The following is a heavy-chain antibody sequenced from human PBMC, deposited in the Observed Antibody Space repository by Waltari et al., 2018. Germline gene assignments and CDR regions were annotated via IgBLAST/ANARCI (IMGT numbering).Heavy chain of an antibody. D-gene: IGHD3-10*01. Sequence: QLQLQESGPGLVKPSETLSLTCTVPGGAMSSTRYYCSGIRPPPGKVLEWIGSIYYSGSTYYNPSLKSRVTISVDTSKNQFSLKLSSVTAADTAVYYCARDFGFRELRNWFDPWGQGTLVTVSS. CDR1: GGAMSSTRYY. CDR3: ARDFGFRELRNWFDP. V-gene: IGHV4-39*07. CDR2: IYYSGST. J-gene: IGHJ5*02.